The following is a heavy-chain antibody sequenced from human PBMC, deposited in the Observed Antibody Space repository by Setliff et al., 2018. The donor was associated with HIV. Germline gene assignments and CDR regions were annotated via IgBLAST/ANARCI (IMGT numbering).Heavy chain of an antibody. D-gene: IGHD3-10*02. J-gene: IGHJ4*02. CDR1: GFTFSSYA. V-gene: IGHV3-23*01. CDR2: ISTSGAKT. Sequence: GGSLRLSCAASGFTFSSYAMSWVRQAPGKGLEWVSTISTSGAKTYDADSMKGRFTISRDNSKNTVYLQMNSLTAEDTAVYYCARENYYVTEYWGQETLVTVSS. CDR3: ARENYYVTEY.